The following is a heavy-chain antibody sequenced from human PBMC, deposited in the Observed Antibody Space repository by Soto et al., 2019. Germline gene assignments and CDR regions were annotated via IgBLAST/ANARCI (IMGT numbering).Heavy chain of an antibody. CDR1: GFTFSNYA. CDR2: INGDGGGNGGST. J-gene: IGHJ4*02. CDR3: AKRPLTWYLGLDY. V-gene: IGHV3-23*01. Sequence: EVQLLESGGGLVQPGGSLRLSCAASGFTFSNYARTWVRQAPGKGLEWVSAINGDGGGNGGSTYYADSVKGRFTISRDNSRNTLYLHMNHLRVEDTAVYYCAKRPLTWYLGLDYWGQGALVTVSS. D-gene: IGHD3-9*01.